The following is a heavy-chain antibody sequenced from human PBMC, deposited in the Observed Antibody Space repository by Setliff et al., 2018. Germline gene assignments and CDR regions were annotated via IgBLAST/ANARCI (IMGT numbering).Heavy chain of an antibody. V-gene: IGHV4-34*01. Sequence: SATLSLTCAVYGGSFSGYYWSWIRQPPGKGLEWIGEINHSGSTNYNPSLKSRVTISVDTSKNQFSLKLSSVTAADTAVYYCARGGITMIVVWGQGTLVTVSS. J-gene: IGHJ4*02. CDR2: INHSGST. CDR3: ARGGITMIVV. D-gene: IGHD3-22*01. CDR1: GGSFSGYY.